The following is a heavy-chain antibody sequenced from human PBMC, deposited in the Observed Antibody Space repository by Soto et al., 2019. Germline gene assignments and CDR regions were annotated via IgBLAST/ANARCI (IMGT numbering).Heavy chain of an antibody. Sequence: SETLSLTCTVSGGSISSYYWSWIRQPPGKGLEWIGYIYYSGSTNYNPSLKSRVTISVDTSKNQFSLKLSSVTAADTAVYYCARHSRYSRQNWFDPWGQGTLVTVSS. D-gene: IGHD6-13*01. CDR3: ARHSRYSRQNWFDP. V-gene: IGHV4-59*08. J-gene: IGHJ5*02. CDR2: IYYSGST. CDR1: GGSISSYY.